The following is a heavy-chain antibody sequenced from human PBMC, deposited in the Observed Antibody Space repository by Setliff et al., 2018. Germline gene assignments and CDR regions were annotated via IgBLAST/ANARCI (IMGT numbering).Heavy chain of an antibody. D-gene: IGHD3-10*01. Sequence: PSETLSLTCSVSGGSISSGGFYWSWIRQSAGRGLEWIGHFHTGGATDYNLSLKRRVTISLDSSKNQFSLRLSSVTAADAAVYFCARESATIGEFPLYYFDKWGQGIPVTVSS. V-gene: IGHV4-61*09. CDR3: ARESATIGEFPLYYFDK. CDR2: FHTGGAT. CDR1: GGSISSGGFY. J-gene: IGHJ4*02.